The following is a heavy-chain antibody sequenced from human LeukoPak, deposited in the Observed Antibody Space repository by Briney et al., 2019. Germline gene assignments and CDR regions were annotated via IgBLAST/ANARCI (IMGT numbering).Heavy chain of an antibody. CDR3: ARSSGLWFGESYY. CDR2: ISGYNGNT. CDR1: GYTFSSYG. J-gene: IGHJ4*02. V-gene: IGHV1-18*01. D-gene: IGHD3-10*01. Sequence: ASVKVSCKASGYTFSSYGITWVRQAPGQGLEWMGWISGYNGNTNYSQKLQGRVTMTTDSSTSTAYMELRSLRSDDTAVYYCARSSGLWFGESYYWGQGTLVTVSS.